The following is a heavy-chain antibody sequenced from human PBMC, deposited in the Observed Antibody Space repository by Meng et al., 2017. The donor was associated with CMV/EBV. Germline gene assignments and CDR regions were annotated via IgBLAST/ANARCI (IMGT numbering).Heavy chain of an antibody. CDR3: TTDRHIVVVPAAIYYGMDV. Sequence: GESLKISCAASGFTFSNAWMSWVRRAPGKGLEWVGRIKSKTDGGTTDYAAPVKGRFTISRDDSKNTLYLQMNSLKTEDTAVYYCTTDRHIVVVPAAIYYGMDVWGQGTTVTVSS. CDR1: GFTFSNAW. CDR2: IKSKTDGGTT. J-gene: IGHJ6*02. D-gene: IGHD2-2*01. V-gene: IGHV3-15*01.